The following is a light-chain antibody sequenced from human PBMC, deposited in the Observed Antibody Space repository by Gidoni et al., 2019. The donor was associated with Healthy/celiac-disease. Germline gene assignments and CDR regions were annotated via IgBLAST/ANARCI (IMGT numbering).Light chain of an antibody. Sequence: EIVLTQSPGTLSLSPGERATLSCRASQSVSRNYLAWYQQKPGQAPRLLIYGASSRATGIPDRFSGSGSGTDFTLTINRLEPGDFAMYYCQQYGSSPPCSFGQXTKLEIK. CDR2: GAS. CDR3: QQYGSSPPCS. V-gene: IGKV3-20*01. J-gene: IGKJ2*04. CDR1: QSVSRNY.